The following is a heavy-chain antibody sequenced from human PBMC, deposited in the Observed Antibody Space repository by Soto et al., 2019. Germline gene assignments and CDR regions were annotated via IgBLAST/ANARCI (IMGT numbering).Heavy chain of an antibody. CDR2: IDPSDSYT. Sequence: DSLTISCKGSGYSFTSYWISLVGQMPGKGLEWMGRIDPSDSYTNYSPSFQGHVTISADRSISTAYLQWSSLKASDTAMYYCARHWYDSSGYYYLDAFDIWGQGTMVTVS. CDR1: GYSFTSYW. D-gene: IGHD3-22*01. V-gene: IGHV5-10-1*01. CDR3: ARHWYDSSGYYYLDAFDI. J-gene: IGHJ3*02.